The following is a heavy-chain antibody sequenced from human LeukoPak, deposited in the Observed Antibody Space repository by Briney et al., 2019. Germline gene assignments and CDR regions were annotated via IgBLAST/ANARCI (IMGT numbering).Heavy chain of an antibody. CDR2: IYYSGTT. Sequence: SETLSLTCTVSTGSISSGDYYWSWIRQPPGKGLEWIGSIYYSGTTYYNPSLKSRLTMSVDTSKNQFSLKLTSVTAADTAVYYCARDREDSATVNYYFDYWGQGTLVTVSS. J-gene: IGHJ4*02. D-gene: IGHD1-1*01. CDR3: ARDREDSATVNYYFDY. CDR1: TGSISSGDYY. V-gene: IGHV4-30-4*01.